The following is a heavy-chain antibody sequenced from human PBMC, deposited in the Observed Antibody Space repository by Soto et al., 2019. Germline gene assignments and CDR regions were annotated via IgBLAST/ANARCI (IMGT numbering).Heavy chain of an antibody. CDR2: ISYNGGNI. Sequence: QVQLVESGGGVVQPGMSLRLSCVASGFTFSDYGMHWVRQAPGKGLEWVAVISYNGGNIYYGDSVKGRFTISRDNSKNTLYLQMNSLRAEDTAVYYCVKVVPGIVAVACPCDSWGQGTLVTVSS. J-gene: IGHJ4*02. CDR3: VKVVPGIVAVACPCDS. V-gene: IGHV3-30*18. CDR1: GFTFSDYG. D-gene: IGHD6-19*01.